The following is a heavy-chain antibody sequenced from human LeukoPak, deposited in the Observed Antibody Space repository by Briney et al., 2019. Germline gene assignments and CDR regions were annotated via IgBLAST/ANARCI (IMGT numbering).Heavy chain of an antibody. V-gene: IGHV4-61*08. CDR3: ARGGTYYDILTGYSDYYYGMDV. Sequence: PSETLSLTCAVSGGSISSGGYSWGWIRQPPGTGLEWIGYIYYSGSTNYNPSLKSRVTISVDTSKNQFSLKLSSVTAADTAVYYCARGGTYYDILTGYSDYYYGMDVWGQGTTVTVSS. D-gene: IGHD3-9*01. CDR1: GGSISSGGYS. J-gene: IGHJ6*02. CDR2: IYYSGST.